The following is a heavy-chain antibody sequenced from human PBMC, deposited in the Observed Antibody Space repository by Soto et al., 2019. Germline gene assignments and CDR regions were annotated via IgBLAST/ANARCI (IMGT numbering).Heavy chain of an antibody. J-gene: IGHJ6*02. V-gene: IGHV4-31*03. CDR2: IYYSGST. D-gene: IGHD1-26*01. CDR1: GGSISSGGYY. CDR3: ARHQRSGTYSRHNYYYGTDV. Sequence: SETLSLTCTVSGGSISSGGYYWSWIRQHPGKGLEWIGYIYYSGSTYYNPSLKSRVTISVDTSKNQFSLKLTSVTAADTAVYYCARHQRSGTYSRHNYYYGTDVWGQGTMVTVSS.